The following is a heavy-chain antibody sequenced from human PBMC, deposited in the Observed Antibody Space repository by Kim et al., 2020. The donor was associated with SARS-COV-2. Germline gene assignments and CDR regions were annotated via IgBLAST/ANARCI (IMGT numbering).Heavy chain of an antibody. J-gene: IGHJ4*02. V-gene: IGHV4-34*01. Sequence: SETLSLTCAVYGGSFSGYYWSWIRQPPGKGLEWIGEINHSGSTNYNPSLKSRVTISVDTSKNQFSLKLSSVTAADTAVYYCAREGGCGGDCYFSYWGQGTLVTVSS. CDR2: INHSGST. D-gene: IGHD2-21*02. CDR1: GGSFSGYY. CDR3: AREGGCGGDCYFSY.